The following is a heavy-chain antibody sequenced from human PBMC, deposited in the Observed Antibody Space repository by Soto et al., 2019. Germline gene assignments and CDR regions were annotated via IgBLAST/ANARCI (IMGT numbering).Heavy chain of an antibody. CDR3: VEGWNDF. Sequence: EVHVVESGGDLVRPGGSLTLSCATSRFMFSSAWMSWVHQAPGRGLEWVARIKSKSEGETRDYAAPVKGRFDISRDDSKKMVYLQMNSLKAEDTGLYYCVEGWNDFWGQGTLVTVSS. J-gene: IGHJ4*02. CDR2: IKSKSEGETR. V-gene: IGHV3-15*01. CDR1: RFMFSSAW. D-gene: IGHD1-1*01.